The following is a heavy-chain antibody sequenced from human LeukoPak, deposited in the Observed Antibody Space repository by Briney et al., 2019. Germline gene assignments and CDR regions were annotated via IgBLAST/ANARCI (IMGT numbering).Heavy chain of an antibody. J-gene: IGHJ6*02. CDR2: ISGSGGST. CDR1: GFTFSSYT. D-gene: IGHD7-27*01. Sequence: GGSLRLSCAASGFTFSSYTMSWVRQAPGKGLEWVSAISGSGGSTYYADSVKGRFTISRDNSKNTLYLQMSSLRAEDTAVYYCAKNWDYGMDVWGQGTTVTVSS. CDR3: AKNWDYGMDV. V-gene: IGHV3-23*01.